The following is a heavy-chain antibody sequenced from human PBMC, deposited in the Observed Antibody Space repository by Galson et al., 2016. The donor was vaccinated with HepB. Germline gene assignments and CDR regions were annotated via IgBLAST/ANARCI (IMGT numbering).Heavy chain of an antibody. D-gene: IGHD1-14*01. Sequence: LRLSCAASGFSFSSYSMNWVRQAPGKGLEWVSYTSPTGGFIYYADSLKGRFTISRHNTKTSLYLQIASLRAEDTAVYYCARSSQPSPFYDYWGQGTLVTVSS. J-gene: IGHJ4*02. V-gene: IGHV3-21*01. CDR1: GFSFSSYS. CDR2: TSPTGGFI. CDR3: ARSSQPSPFYDY.